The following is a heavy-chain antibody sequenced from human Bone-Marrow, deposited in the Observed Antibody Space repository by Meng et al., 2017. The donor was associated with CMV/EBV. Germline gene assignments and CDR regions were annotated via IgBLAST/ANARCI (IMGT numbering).Heavy chain of an antibody. D-gene: IGHD3-16*01. CDR3: ARVQGVHV. J-gene: IGHJ6*02. CDR1: GFTFSSYS. CDR2: ISSSSSYI. V-gene: IGHV3-21*01. Sequence: GESLKISCAASGFTFSSYSMNWVRQAPGKGLEWVSSISSSSSYIYYADSVKGRFTISRDNAKNSLYLQMSSLRAEDTAVYYCARVQGVHVWGQGTTVTVSS.